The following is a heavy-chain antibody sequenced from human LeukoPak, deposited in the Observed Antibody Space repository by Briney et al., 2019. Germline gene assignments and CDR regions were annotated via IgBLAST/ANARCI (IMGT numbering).Heavy chain of an antibody. CDR2: ISGSGGST. D-gene: IGHD6-13*01. CDR3: AKGDRYSSSWFIGSIHY. Sequence: GGSLRLSCAASGFTFSSYAMSWVRQAPGKGLEWVSVISGSGGSTYYAGSVKGRFTISRDNSKNTLYLQMNSLRAEDTAVYYCAKGDRYSSSWFIGSIHYWGQGTLVTVSS. J-gene: IGHJ4*02. CDR1: GFTFSSYA. V-gene: IGHV3-23*01.